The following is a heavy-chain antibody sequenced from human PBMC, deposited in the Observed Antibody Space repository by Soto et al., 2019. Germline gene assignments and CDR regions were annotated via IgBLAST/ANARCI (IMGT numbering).Heavy chain of an antibody. J-gene: IGHJ3*02. D-gene: IGHD1-7*01. V-gene: IGHV3-53*04. CDR1: GFTVSSNY. CDR3: ARNGGSNWNYKGPDAFDI. CDR2: IYSGGST. Sequence: EVHLVESGGGLVQPGGSLRLSCAASGFTVSSNYMSWLRQAPGKGLELVSVIYSGGSTSYADPVKGRFTIARHNSKNTLYLQMNSLRAEDTAVYYCARNGGSNWNYKGPDAFDIWGKGTMVTVSS.